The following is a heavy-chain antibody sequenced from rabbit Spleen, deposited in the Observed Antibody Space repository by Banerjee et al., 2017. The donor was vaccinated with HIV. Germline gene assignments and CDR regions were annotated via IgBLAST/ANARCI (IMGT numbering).Heavy chain of an antibody. CDR2: IYTGSGST. D-gene: IGHD4-1*01. CDR1: GIDFSSSYY. V-gene: IGHV1S40*01. J-gene: IGHJ4*01. CDR3: ARSGYVGWGGDGDLTGNKL. Sequence: QSLEESGGDLVKPGGTLTLTYKASGIDFSSSYYMCWVRQAPGKGLEWIGCIYTGSGSTYYASWARGRFTISKTSSTTVTLQMTSLTAADTATYFCARSGYVGWGGDGDLTGNKLWGPGTLVTVS.